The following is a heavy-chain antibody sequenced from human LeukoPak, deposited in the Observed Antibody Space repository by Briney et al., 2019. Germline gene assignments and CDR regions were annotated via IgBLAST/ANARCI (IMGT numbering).Heavy chain of an antibody. CDR3: ARGGRYMSASWYRSVYYYMDV. CDR2: IYYSGST. J-gene: IGHJ6*03. Sequence: PSETLSLTCTVSGGSISSYYWSWIRQPPGKGLEWIGYIYYSGSTNYNPSLKSRVTISVDTSKNQFSLKLSSVTAADTAVYFCARGGRYMSASWYRSVYYYMDVWGKGTTVTVSS. CDR1: GGSISSYY. D-gene: IGHD6-13*01. V-gene: IGHV4-59*01.